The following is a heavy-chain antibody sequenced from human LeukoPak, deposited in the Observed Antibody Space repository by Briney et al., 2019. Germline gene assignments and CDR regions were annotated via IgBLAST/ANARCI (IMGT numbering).Heavy chain of an antibody. J-gene: IGHJ6*02. Sequence: GGSLRLSCAASGFTFSSYSMNWVRQAPGKGLEWVSSISSSSSYIYYADSVKGRFTISRDNAKNSLYLQMNSLRAEDTAVYYCARENDFWSGYYIGYYYYGMDVWGQGTTVTVSS. CDR1: GFTFSSYS. CDR2: ISSSSSYI. D-gene: IGHD3-3*01. V-gene: IGHV3-21*01. CDR3: ARENDFWSGYYIGYYYYGMDV.